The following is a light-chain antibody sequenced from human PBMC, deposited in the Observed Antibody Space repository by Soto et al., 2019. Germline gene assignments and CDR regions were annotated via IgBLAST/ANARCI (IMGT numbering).Light chain of an antibody. Sequence: QSVLTQPPSASGTPGQSVTIPCTGTSSDVGDYNYVSWYQQHPGKAPKLVIYEVSRRPSGVPDRFSGFKSGNTASLTVSGLQAEDEADYYCSSNAGSNNLVFGGGTKLTVL. CDR2: EVS. CDR3: SSNAGSNNLV. V-gene: IGLV2-8*01. CDR1: SSDVGDYNY. J-gene: IGLJ2*01.